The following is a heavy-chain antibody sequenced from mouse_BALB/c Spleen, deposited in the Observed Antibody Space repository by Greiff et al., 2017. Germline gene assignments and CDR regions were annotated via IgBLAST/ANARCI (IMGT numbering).Heavy chain of an antibody. CDR3: ARYYGKDYAMDY. J-gene: IGHJ4*01. V-gene: IGHV5-17*02. Sequence: DVHLVESGGGLVQPGGSRKLSCAASGFTFSSFGMHWVRQAPEKGLEWVAYISSGSSTIYYADTVKGRFTISRDNPKNTLFLQMTSLRSEDTAMYYCARYYGKDYAMDYWGQGTSVTVSS. D-gene: IGHD1-1*01. CDR1: GFTFSSFG. CDR2: ISSGSSTI.